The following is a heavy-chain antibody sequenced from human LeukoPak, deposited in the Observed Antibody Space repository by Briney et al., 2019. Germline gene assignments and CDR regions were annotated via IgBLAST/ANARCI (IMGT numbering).Heavy chain of an antibody. V-gene: IGHV4-30-2*01. Sequence: PSETLSLTCAVSGGSISSGGYSWSWIRQPPGKGLEWIGYIYHSGSTYYNPSLKSRVTISVDRSKNQFSLKLSSVTAADTAVYYCAREVTMVRGVRWFDPWGQGTLVTVSS. D-gene: IGHD3-10*01. CDR1: GGSISSGGYS. CDR2: IYHSGST. J-gene: IGHJ5*02. CDR3: AREVTMVRGVRWFDP.